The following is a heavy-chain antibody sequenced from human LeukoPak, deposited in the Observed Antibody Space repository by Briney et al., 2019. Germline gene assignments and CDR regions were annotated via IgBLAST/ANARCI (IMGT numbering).Heavy chain of an antibody. CDR2: INPSGGST. D-gene: IGHD3-9*01. Sequence: ASVKVSCKASGYTFTGYYMHWVRQAPGQGLEWMGIINPSGGSTSYAQKFQGRVTMTRDMSTSTAYMELSSLRSEDTAVYYCARDRNYDILTGPATQHYYYYMDVWGKGTTVTISS. CDR3: ARDRNYDILTGPATQHYYYYMDV. J-gene: IGHJ6*03. V-gene: IGHV1-46*01. CDR1: GYTFTGYY.